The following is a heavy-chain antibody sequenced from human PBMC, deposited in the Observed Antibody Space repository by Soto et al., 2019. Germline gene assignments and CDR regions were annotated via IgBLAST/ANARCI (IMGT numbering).Heavy chain of an antibody. V-gene: IGHV3-33*01. Sequence: PGGSLRLSCAASGFTFSSYGMHWVRQAPGKGLEWVAVIWYDGSNKYYADSVKGRFTISRDNSKNTLYLQMNSLRAEDTAVYYCARSYWHYYYYGMDVWGQGTTVTVSS. CDR3: ARSYWHYYYYGMDV. J-gene: IGHJ6*02. CDR2: IWYDGSNK. D-gene: IGHD2-8*02. CDR1: GFTFSSYG.